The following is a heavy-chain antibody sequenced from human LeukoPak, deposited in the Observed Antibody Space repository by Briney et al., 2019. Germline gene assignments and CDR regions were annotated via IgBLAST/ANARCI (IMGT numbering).Heavy chain of an antibody. CDR1: GGTFSSYA. V-gene: IGHV1-69*05. CDR2: IIPIFGTA. Sequence: SVKVSCKASGGTFSSYAISWVRQAPGQGLEWMRGIIPIFGTANYAQKFQGRVTITTDESTSTAYMELSSLRSEDTAVYYCARTQEWLFGSWFDPWGQGTLVTVSS. CDR3: ARTQEWLFGSWFDP. D-gene: IGHD3-3*01. J-gene: IGHJ5*02.